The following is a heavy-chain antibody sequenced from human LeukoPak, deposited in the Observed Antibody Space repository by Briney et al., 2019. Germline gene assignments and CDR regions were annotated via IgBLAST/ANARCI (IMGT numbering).Heavy chain of an antibody. CDR3: AKAYSSGWKRPYYFDY. D-gene: IGHD6-19*01. J-gene: IGHJ4*02. CDR1: GFTFSSYS. Sequence: GGSLRLSCAASGFTFSSYSMNWVRQAPGKGLEWVSAISGSGGSTYYADSVKGRFTISRDNSKNTLYLQMNSLRAEDTAVYYCAKAYSSGWKRPYYFDYWGQGTLVTVSS. V-gene: IGHV3-23*01. CDR2: ISGSGGST.